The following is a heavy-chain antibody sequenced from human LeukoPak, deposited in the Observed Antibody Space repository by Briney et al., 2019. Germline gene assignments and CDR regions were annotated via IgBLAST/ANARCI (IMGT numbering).Heavy chain of an antibody. Sequence: ASETLSLTCTVSGGSISSYYWSWIRQPPGKELEWIGYIYYSGSTNYNPSLKSRVTISVDTSKNQFSLKLSSVTAADTAVYYCARRTTVTTPTVAYYYYYMDVWGKGTTVTVSS. J-gene: IGHJ6*03. D-gene: IGHD4-11*01. CDR1: GGSISSYY. V-gene: IGHV4-59*01. CDR2: IYYSGST. CDR3: ARRTTVTTPTVAYYYYYMDV.